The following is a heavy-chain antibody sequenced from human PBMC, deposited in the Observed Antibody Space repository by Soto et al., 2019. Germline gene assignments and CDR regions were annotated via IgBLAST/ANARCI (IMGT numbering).Heavy chain of an antibody. CDR3: ARDQGSGYDSYYYSYGMDV. V-gene: IGHV1-18*01. J-gene: IGHJ6*02. Sequence: ASVKVSCKASGYTFTSYGISWVRQAPGQGLEWMGWISAYNGNTNYAQKLQGRVTMTTDTSTSTAYMELRSLRSDDTAVYYCARDQGSGYDSYYYSYGMDVWGQGTTVTVSS. CDR2: ISAYNGNT. CDR1: GYTFTSYG. D-gene: IGHD5-12*01.